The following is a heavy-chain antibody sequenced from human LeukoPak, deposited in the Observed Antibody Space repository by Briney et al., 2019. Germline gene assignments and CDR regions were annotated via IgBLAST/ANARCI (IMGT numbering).Heavy chain of an antibody. Sequence: GGSLRLSCAVSGSTFSDYYMNWIRQAPGKGLEWVSYISSSSSYTNYADSVKGRFTISRDNAKNSLYLQMNSLRAEDTAVYYCARSLGIVVVFDQWGQGTLVTVSS. J-gene: IGHJ4*02. D-gene: IGHD3-22*01. CDR3: ARSLGIVVVFDQ. CDR1: GSTFSDYY. V-gene: IGHV3-11*03. CDR2: ISSSSSYT.